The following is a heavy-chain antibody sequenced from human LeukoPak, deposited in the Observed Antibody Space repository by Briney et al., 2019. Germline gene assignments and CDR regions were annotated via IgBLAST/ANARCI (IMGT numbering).Heavy chain of an antibody. V-gene: IGHV4-4*07. D-gene: IGHD3-3*01. J-gene: IGHJ3*02. CDR1: GDSISNYY. CDR3: SGRFLDFKTAGQHAFDI. Sequence: SETLSLTCTVSGDSISNYYWSWIRQPAGKGLEWIGRIYNTGSTDYNPSLKSRVTMSLDTSKTRFSLKLSSMTAADTAVYYCSGRFLDFKTAGQHAFDIWGQGTMVTVSS. CDR2: IYNTGST.